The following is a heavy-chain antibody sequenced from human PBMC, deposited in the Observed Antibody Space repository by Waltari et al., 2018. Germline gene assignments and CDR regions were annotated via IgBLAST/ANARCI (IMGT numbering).Heavy chain of an antibody. J-gene: IGHJ4*02. CDR1: GFTFRRYN. CDR2: ISSSGTTM. CDR3: ARVASWGIDY. D-gene: IGHD1-26*01. V-gene: IGHV3-48*01. Sequence: EVVLVESGGVVVQPGGSLRLSCAASGFTFRRYNMNLVRQAPGEVRYCIAHISSSGTTMYYADSVKGRFTVSRDNAKDSLYLQMDSLRVEDTSVYYCARVASWGIDYWGQGSLVTVSS.